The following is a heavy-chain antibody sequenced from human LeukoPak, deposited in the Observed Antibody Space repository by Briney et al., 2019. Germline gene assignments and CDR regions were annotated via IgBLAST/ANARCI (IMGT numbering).Heavy chain of an antibody. V-gene: IGHV1-69*13. J-gene: IGHJ6*02. CDR1: GYTFTSYY. D-gene: IGHD3-22*01. Sequence: GASVKVSCKASGYTFTSYYMHWVRQAPGQGLEWMGGIIPIFGTANYAQKFQGRVTITADESTSTAYMELSSLRSEDTAVYYCASGYSSSSGYYPDYYYYGMDVWGQGTTVTVSS. CDR3: ASGYSSSSGYYPDYYYYGMDV. CDR2: IIPIFGTA.